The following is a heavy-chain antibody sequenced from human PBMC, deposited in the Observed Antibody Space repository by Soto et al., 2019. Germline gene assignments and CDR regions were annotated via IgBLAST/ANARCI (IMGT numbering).Heavy chain of an antibody. CDR1: GVSLKTYY. CDR2: IFSSGSP. V-gene: IGHV4-59*01. D-gene: IGHD1-20*01. CDR3: ARLAGISYYNHMDV. Sequence: QVHLQESGPGLVRPSETLSLTCTVSGVSLKTYYWSWIRLPPGGGLEWIGYIFSSGSPNYNPSLRSRVTMSVETSHNQFSLKMSSVTAADTAVYYCARLAGISYYNHMDVWGKGTTVTVSS. J-gene: IGHJ6*03.